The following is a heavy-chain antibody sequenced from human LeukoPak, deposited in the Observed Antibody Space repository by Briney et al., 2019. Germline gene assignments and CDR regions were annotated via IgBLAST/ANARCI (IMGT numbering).Heavy chain of an antibody. D-gene: IGHD3-10*01. J-gene: IGHJ4*02. CDR3: ARDYYGSGSSPFDY. CDR1: GFTFSDYY. CDR2: ITSSSSYT. Sequence: GSLRLSCAASGFTFSDYYMSWIRQAPGKGLEWVSYITSSSSYTNYADSVKGRFTISRDNAKNSLYLQMNSLRAEDTAMYHCARDYYGSGSSPFDYWGQGTLVTVSS. V-gene: IGHV3-11*06.